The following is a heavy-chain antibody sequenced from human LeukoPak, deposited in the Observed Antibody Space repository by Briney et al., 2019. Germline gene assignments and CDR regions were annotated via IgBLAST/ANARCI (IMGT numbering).Heavy chain of an antibody. CDR3: ARVTTAAWSDP. CDR1: GGSISSGGYY. CDR2: IHKSGST. J-gene: IGHJ5*02. D-gene: IGHD4-11*01. V-gene: IGHV4-31*03. Sequence: SQTLSLTCTVSGGSISSGGYYWSWIRQHPGQGLEWIGYIHKSGSTYYNPSLESRVTISVDTSKDQFSLKLRSVTAADTAMYYCARVTTAAWSDPWRHGTPVTVSS.